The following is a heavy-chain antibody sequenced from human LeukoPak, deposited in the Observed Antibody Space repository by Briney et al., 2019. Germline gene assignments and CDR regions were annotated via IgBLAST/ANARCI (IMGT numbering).Heavy chain of an antibody. CDR2: IYYSRST. Sequence: SQTLSLTCPVSGASISSGGYYWNWIRQPPGKGLEWIGYIYYSRSTSYSPSLKSRLTISVDTSKNQFSLKLSSVTAADTAVYYCARDGYNSGYFDYWGQGTLVTVSS. J-gene: IGHJ4*02. CDR3: ARDGYNSGYFDY. CDR1: GASISSGGYY. V-gene: IGHV4-30-4*01. D-gene: IGHD5-24*01.